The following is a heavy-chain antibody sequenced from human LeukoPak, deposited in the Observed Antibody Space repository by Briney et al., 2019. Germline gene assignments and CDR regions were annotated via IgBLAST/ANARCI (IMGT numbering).Heavy chain of an antibody. CDR3: ARDKSGSLDF. CDR2: VYASGIN. CDR1: GDSVTSHG. J-gene: IGHJ4*02. V-gene: IGHV4-59*02. Sequence: PSETLSLTCSVSGDSVTSHGWSWVRQPPGKGLEWIGYVYASGINSDICNPSLKSRVTISVDTSRNQFSLRLNSVTAADTAIYYCARDKSGSLDFWGQGTLVTVSS. D-gene: IGHD3-10*01.